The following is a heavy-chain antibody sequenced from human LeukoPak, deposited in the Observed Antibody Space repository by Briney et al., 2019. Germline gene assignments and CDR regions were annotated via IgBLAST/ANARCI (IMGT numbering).Heavy chain of an antibody. CDR3: ARALTRGAFDY. V-gene: IGHV3-11*01. D-gene: IGHD4-11*01. CDR1: GFTFNDYY. Sequence: GGSLRLSCAASGFTFNDYYMSWMRQAPGKGLEGVSYISNGGTIIYYADSVKGRFTVSRDNAKSSLYLQMNSLRADDTAVYYCARALTRGAFDYWGQGTLVTVSS. J-gene: IGHJ4*02. CDR2: ISNGGTII.